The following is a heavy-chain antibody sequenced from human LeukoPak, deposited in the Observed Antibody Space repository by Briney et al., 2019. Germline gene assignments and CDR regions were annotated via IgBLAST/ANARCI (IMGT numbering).Heavy chain of an antibody. D-gene: IGHD6-13*01. J-gene: IGHJ1*01. V-gene: IGHV3-53*01. CDR2: VYSGGST. CDR3: ALLGAAGREYFQR. CDR1: GFTVSSTD. Sequence: PGGSLRLSCAASGFTVSSTDMSWVRQAPGKGLEWVSAVYSGGSTFYADSVKGRFTTSRDNSKNTLYLQISSLRVEDTAVYYCALLGAAGREYFQRWGQGTLVTVSS.